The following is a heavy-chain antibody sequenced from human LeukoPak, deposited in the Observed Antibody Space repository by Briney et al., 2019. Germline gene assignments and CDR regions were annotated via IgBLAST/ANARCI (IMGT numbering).Heavy chain of an antibody. CDR3: AKKIVTGPGHNWFDP. V-gene: IGHV3-23*01. D-gene: IGHD2-21*01. Sequence: GSLRLSCAASGFNFGSHYMTWVRQAPGKGLEWVSVISDSGGSIEYADSVKGRFTVSRDNSRNTLYLQMNSLRADDTAVYYCAKKIVTGPGHNWFDPWGRGTLVTVSS. CDR1: GFNFGSHY. CDR2: ISDSGGSI. J-gene: IGHJ5*02.